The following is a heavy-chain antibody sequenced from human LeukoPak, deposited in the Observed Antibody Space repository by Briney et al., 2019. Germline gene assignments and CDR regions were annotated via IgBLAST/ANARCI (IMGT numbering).Heavy chain of an antibody. Sequence: SETLSLTCTVSGGSISGFVWSWIRQSPGEGLDYIGFIYDTGTTNYNPLLKSRVTLSVDTSKNQFSLKLNSVTAADTAVYYCARLTKGEQWLAYYFDYWGQGALVTVSP. D-gene: IGHD6-19*01. CDR3: ARLTKGEQWLAYYFDY. CDR2: IYDTGTT. V-gene: IGHV4-59*08. J-gene: IGHJ4*02. CDR1: GGSISGFV.